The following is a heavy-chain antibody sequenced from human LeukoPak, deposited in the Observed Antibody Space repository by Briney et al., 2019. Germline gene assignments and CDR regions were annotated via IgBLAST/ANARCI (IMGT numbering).Heavy chain of an antibody. J-gene: IGHJ4*02. Sequence: PGGSLRLSCAASGFTFSSYAMSWVRQAPGKGLEWVSVINSNGGRTYYADSVKGRFTISRDDSQKTLYLQMNNLRAEDTATYYCAKESRDRDGIWGQGTLVTVSP. CDR1: GFTFSSYA. V-gene: IGHV3-23*01. CDR2: INSNGGRT. CDR3: AKESRDRDGI.